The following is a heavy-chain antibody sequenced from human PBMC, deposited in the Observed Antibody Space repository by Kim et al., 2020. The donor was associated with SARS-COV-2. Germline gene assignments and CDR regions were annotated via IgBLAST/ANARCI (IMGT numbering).Heavy chain of an antibody. Sequence: ASVKVSCKASGYTFTSYDINWVRQATGQGLEWMVWMNPNSGNTGYAQKFQGRVTMTRNTSISTAYMELSSLRSEDTAVYYCAVWLETNYYYYGMDVWGQGTTVTVSS. CDR2: MNPNSGNT. J-gene: IGHJ6*02. D-gene: IGHD6-19*01. CDR1: GYTFTSYD. V-gene: IGHV1-8*01. CDR3: AVWLETNYYYYGMDV.